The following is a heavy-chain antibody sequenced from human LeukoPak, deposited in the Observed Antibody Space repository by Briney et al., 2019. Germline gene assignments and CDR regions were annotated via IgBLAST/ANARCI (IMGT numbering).Heavy chain of an antibody. V-gene: IGHV4-39*01. CDR3: ARHFPGFWIGYFDY. J-gene: IGHJ4*02. D-gene: IGHD3-3*01. CDR2: IYYSGST. CDR1: GGSISSSSYY. Sequence: SETLSLTCTVSGGSISSSSYYWGWIRQPPGKGLEWIGSIYYSGSTYYNPSLKSRVTISVDTSKNQFSLKLSSVTAADTAVYYCARHFPGFWIGYFDYWGQGTLVTVSS.